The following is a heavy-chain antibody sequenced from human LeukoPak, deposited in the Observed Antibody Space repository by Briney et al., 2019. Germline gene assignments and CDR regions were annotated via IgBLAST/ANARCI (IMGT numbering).Heavy chain of an antibody. CDR1: GGSISSGGYY. J-gene: IGHJ4*02. CDR2: IYYSGST. D-gene: IGHD1-26*01. CDR3: ARDRRFIVGPTGDYFDY. V-gene: IGHV4-31*03. Sequence: SETLSLTCTVSGGSISSGGYYWSWIRQLPGKGLEWIGYIYYSGSTYYNPSLKSRVTISVDTSKNQFSLRLSSVTAADTAVYYCARDRRFIVGPTGDYFDYWGQGTLVTVSS.